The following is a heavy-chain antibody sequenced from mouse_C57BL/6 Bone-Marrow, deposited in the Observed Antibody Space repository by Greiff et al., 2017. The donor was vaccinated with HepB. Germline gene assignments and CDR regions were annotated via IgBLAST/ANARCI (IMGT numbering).Heavy chain of an antibody. J-gene: IGHJ4*01. D-gene: IGHD1-1*01. V-gene: IGHV1-39*01. CDR2: INPNYGTT. CDR1: GYSFTDYN. Sequence: VQLQQSGPELVKPGASVKISCKASGYSFTDYNMNWVKQSNGKSLEWIGVINPNYGTTSYNQKFKGKATLTVDQSSSTAYMQLNSLTSEDSAVYYWARGRPYYGSRRGYAMDDWGQGTSVTGAS. CDR3: ARGRPYYGSRRGYAMDD.